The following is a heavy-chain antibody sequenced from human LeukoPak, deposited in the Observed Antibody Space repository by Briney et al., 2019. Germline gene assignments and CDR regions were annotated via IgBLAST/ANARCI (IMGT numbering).Heavy chain of an antibody. CDR1: GYTFIGNG. Sequence: ASVKVSCKASGYTFIGNGITWVRQAPGQGLEWMGWISGYNGNTAHAQMLQGRVTMTTDTSTTTAYMELRGLRSDDTAVYYCAGGPPLGPEDYWGQGTLVTVSS. CDR2: ISGYNGNT. J-gene: IGHJ4*02. CDR3: AGGPPLGPEDY. V-gene: IGHV1-18*01.